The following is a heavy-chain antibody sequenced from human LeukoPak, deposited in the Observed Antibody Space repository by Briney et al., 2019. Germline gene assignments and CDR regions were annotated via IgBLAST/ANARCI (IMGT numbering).Heavy chain of an antibody. CDR3: ARAGTCSSTSCDGGIEY. Sequence: PGGSLRLSXAASGFAFRSHNMKWVRQAPGKGLEWVSFISTTSTYIYYADSVKGRFTVSRDNSKNLLYLQMDSLRVEDTAVYYCARAGTCSSTSCDGGIEYWGQGTLVTVSS. CDR2: ISTTSTYI. V-gene: IGHV3-21*06. CDR1: GFAFRSHN. J-gene: IGHJ4*02. D-gene: IGHD2-2*01.